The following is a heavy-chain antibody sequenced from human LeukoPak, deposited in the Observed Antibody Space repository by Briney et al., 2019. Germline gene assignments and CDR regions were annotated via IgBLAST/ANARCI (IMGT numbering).Heavy chain of an antibody. D-gene: IGHD3-3*01. V-gene: IGHV3-53*01. CDR1: GFSGSDNY. Sequence: GGSLRLSCAGSGFSGSDNYMIWVRQPPGKGLEWLSVIYSGGSINYADSVDGRFTISRDDAKNTLHLQMNSLRGDDTAVYYCARGAPGVGVVNQFDYWGQGTQVIVSS. J-gene: IGHJ4*02. CDR2: IYSGGSI. CDR3: ARGAPGVGVVNQFDY.